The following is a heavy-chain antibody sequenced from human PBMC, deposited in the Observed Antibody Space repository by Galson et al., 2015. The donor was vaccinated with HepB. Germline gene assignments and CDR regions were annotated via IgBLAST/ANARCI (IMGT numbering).Heavy chain of an antibody. V-gene: IGHV1-69*13. CDR3: AREKGLGARMITFGGVITHPPYYMDV. Sequence: SVKVSCKASGGTFSSYAISWVRQAPGQGLEWMGGIIPIFGTANYAQKFQGRVTITADESTSTAYMELSSLRSEDTAVYYCAREKGLGARMITFGGVITHPPYYMDVWGKGTTVTVSS. D-gene: IGHD3-16*02. CDR2: IIPIFGTA. CDR1: GGTFSSYA. J-gene: IGHJ6*03.